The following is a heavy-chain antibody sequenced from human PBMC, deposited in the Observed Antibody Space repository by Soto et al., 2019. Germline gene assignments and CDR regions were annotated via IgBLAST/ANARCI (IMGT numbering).Heavy chain of an antibody. D-gene: IGHD6-13*01. J-gene: IGHJ4*02. CDR1: SYTFAGYY. Sequence: SAKVSYKAYSYTFAGYYMHGVRQAPGQGLEWMGWINPNSGGTNYAHKFQGWVTMTRDTSISTAYMELSRLRADDTAVYYCARGGVSSRWYQVDYWGQGTLVTVYS. CDR3: ARGGVSSRWYQVDY. CDR2: INPNSGGT. V-gene: IGHV1-2*04.